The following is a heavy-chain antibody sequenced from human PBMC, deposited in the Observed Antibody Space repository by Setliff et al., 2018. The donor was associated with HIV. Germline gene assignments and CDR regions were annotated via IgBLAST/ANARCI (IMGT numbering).Heavy chain of an antibody. V-gene: IGHV3-20*04. CDR3: ARDDHGALMGVIIRYYYMDV. CDR1: GFKFDDYG. D-gene: IGHD3-10*01. Sequence: GGSLRLSCAASGFKFDDYGMSWVRQGPGKGLEWVAGISWSGSGIGYADSVKGRFTISRDNAKNLLYLQMNSLRAEDTAVYYCARDDHGALMGVIIRYYYMDVWGKGPRSPSP. J-gene: IGHJ6*03. CDR2: ISWSGSGI.